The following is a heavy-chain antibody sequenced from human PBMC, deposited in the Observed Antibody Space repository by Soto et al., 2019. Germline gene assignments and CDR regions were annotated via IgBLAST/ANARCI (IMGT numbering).Heavy chain of an antibody. CDR1: GGSFIGYY. CDR2: INHSGST. Sequence: TSETLSLTCAVYGGSFIGYYWSWILQPPGKGLEWIGEINHSGSTNYNPSLKSRVTISVDTSKNQFSLKLSSVTAADTAVYYCARGRHYYGSGSYYTQNTFYFDYWGQGTLVTVSS. CDR3: ARGRHYYGSGSYYTQNTFYFDY. J-gene: IGHJ4*02. D-gene: IGHD3-10*01. V-gene: IGHV4-34*01.